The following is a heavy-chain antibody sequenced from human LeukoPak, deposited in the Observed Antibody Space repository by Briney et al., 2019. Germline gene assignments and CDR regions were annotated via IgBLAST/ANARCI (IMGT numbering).Heavy chain of an antibody. CDR1: GYSISSGYY. D-gene: IGHD3-3*01. CDR3: AGGYYDFWSGYYRQASYYFDY. Sequence: SETLSLTCTVSGYSISSGYYWGWIRQPPGKGLEWIGSIYHSGSTYYNPSLKSRVTISVDTSKNQFSLKLSSVTAADTAVYYCAGGYYDFWSGYYRQASYYFDYWGQGTLVTVSS. V-gene: IGHV4-38-2*02. CDR2: IYHSGST. J-gene: IGHJ4*02.